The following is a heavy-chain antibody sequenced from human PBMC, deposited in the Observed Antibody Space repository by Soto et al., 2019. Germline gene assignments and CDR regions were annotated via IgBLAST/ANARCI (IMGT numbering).Heavy chain of an antibody. J-gene: IGHJ5*02. D-gene: IGHD3-10*01. CDR3: ARDTDYYGSGGYAP. CDR1: GFTFSSYS. V-gene: IGHV3-21*01. CDR2: ISSSSSYI. Sequence: EVQLVESGGGLVKPGGSLRLSCAASGFTFSSYSMNWVRQAPGKGLEWVSSISSSSSYIYYADSVKGRFTISRDNAKNSLYLQMNSLRAEDTAVYYCARDTDYYGSGGYAPWGQGTLVTVSS.